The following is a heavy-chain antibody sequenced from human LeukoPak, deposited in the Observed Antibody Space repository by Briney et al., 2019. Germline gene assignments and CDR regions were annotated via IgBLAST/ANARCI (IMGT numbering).Heavy chain of an antibody. D-gene: IGHD3-22*01. CDR1: GDSISSGSYY. CDR2: IYRSGST. Sequence: KPSQTLSLTCTVSGDSISSGSYYWSWIRQPAGKGLEWIGHIYRSGSTNYNASLKSRVTISVDTSKNQFSLKLSSVTAADMAVYYCARGYYDSSGYYEAFQHWGQGTLVTVSS. J-gene: IGHJ1*01. CDR3: ARGYYDSSGYYEAFQH. V-gene: IGHV4-61*09.